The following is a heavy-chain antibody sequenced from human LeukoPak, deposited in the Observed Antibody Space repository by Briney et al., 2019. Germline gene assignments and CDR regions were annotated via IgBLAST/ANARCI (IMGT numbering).Heavy chain of an antibody. CDR1: GFTFSSYS. V-gene: IGHV3-21*01. CDR3: ARDRRYCSSTSCRGRYYYMDV. CDR2: ISSSSSYI. D-gene: IGHD2-2*01. J-gene: IGHJ6*03. Sequence: GGSLRLSCAASGFTFSSYSMNWVRQAPGKGLEWVSSISSSSSYIYYADSVKGRFTISRDNAKNSLYLQMNSLRAEDTAVYYCARDRRYCSSTSCRGRYYYMDVWGKGTTVTISS.